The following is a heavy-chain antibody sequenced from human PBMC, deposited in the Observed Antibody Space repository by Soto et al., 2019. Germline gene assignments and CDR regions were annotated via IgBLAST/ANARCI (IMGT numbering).Heavy chain of an antibody. J-gene: IGHJ6*02. V-gene: IGHV4-34*01. CDR3: ERSGNRNCLYGVDV. CDR2: INHRGSS. Sequence: SETLSLTCAVNGGSLSGYYWSWIRQSPGKGLEWIGEINHRGSSDYNPSLKSRVTLSIDASMNHVTLELTSVTAADTAVYYGERSGNRNCLYGVDVWGRGTAVTVSS. CDR1: GGSLSGYY. D-gene: IGHD1-7*01.